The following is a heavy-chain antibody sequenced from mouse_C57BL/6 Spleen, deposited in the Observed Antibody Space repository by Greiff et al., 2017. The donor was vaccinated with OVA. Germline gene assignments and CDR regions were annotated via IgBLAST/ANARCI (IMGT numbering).Heavy chain of an antibody. Sequence: VQLQQPGAELVRPGSSVKLSCKASGYTFTSYWMHWVKQRPIQGLEWIGNIDPSDSETHYNQKFKDKATLTVDKSSSTAYMQLSSLTSEDSAVSYCAMGSNYDYAMDYWGQGTSVTVSS. D-gene: IGHD2-5*01. V-gene: IGHV1-52*01. CDR1: GYTFTSYW. CDR3: AMGSNYDYAMDY. CDR2: IDPSDSET. J-gene: IGHJ4*01.